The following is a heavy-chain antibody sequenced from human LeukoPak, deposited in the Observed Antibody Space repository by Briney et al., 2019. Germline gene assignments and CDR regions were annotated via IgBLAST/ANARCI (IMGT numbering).Heavy chain of an antibody. CDR3: ARAGSRLNYFDY. Sequence: SVKVSCKASGGTFSSYAISWVRQAPGQGLEWMGGIIPIFGTANYAQKFQGRVTITADESTSTAYMELSSLRSEDTAVYYCARAGSRLNYFDYWGQGTLVTVSS. CDR1: GGTFSSYA. J-gene: IGHJ4*02. V-gene: IGHV1-69*13. D-gene: IGHD3-10*01. CDR2: IIPIFGTA.